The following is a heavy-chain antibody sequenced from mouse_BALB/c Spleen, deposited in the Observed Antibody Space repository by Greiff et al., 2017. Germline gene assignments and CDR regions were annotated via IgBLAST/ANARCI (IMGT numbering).Heavy chain of an antibody. CDR3: ARYDGYYDY. D-gene: IGHD2-3*01. CDR2: ISSGGST. CDR1: GFTFSNYA. Sequence: DVQLVESGGDLVKPGGSLKLSCAASGFTFSNYAMSWVRQTPEKRLEWVASISSGGSTYYPDSVKGRFTISRDNARNNLYLQMSSLRSEDTAMYSCARYDGYYDYWGQGTTLTVSS. J-gene: IGHJ2*01. V-gene: IGHV5-6-5*01.